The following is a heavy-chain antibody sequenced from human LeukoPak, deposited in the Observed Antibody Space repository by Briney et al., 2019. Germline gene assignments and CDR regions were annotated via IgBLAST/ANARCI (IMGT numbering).Heavy chain of an antibody. Sequence: GGSLRLSCTASGLSFGDYAMSWVRQAPGKGLEWVGFIRSKTYGGTTEYAPSVKGRFTISRDDSKSIAYLQMNSLETEDTAVYYCTIVYYGSGSPTFDSWGQGTLVTVSS. V-gene: IGHV3-49*04. CDR1: GLSFGDYA. J-gene: IGHJ4*02. CDR2: IRSKTYGGTT. D-gene: IGHD3-10*01. CDR3: TIVYYGSGSPTFDS.